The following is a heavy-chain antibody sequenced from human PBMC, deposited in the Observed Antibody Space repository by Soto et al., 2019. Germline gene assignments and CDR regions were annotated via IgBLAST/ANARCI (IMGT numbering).Heavy chain of an antibody. CDR2: IKSKTDGGTT. D-gene: IGHD1-1*01. J-gene: IGHJ3*02. V-gene: IGHV3-15*01. CDR3: AKGNRGGAFDI. CDR1: GFTFSNAW. Sequence: EVQLVESGGGLVKPGGSLRLSCAASGFTFSNAWMSWVRQAPGKGLEWVGRIKSKTDGGTTDYAAPVKGRFTISRDDSKNTLYLQMNSLRAEDTAVYYCAKGNRGGAFDIWGQGTMVTVSS.